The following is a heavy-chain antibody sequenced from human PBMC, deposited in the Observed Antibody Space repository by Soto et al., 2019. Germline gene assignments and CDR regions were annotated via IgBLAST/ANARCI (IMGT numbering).Heavy chain of an antibody. CDR1: GGSISSSSYY. J-gene: IGHJ4*02. V-gene: IGHV4-39*01. CDR3: ARLYYDSVFDY. CDR2: IYYSGST. D-gene: IGHD3-22*01. Sequence: QLQLQESGPGLVKPSETLSLTCTVSGGSISSSSYYWGWIRQPPGKGLEWIGSIYYSGSTYYHPSXRXXVTISGDTSKNQFSLQLSPVTAADTAVYYCARLYYDSVFDYWGQGTLVTVSS.